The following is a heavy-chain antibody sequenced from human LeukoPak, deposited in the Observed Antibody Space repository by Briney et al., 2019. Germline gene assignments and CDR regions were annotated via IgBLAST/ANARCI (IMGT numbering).Heavy chain of an antibody. D-gene: IGHD6-13*01. CDR1: GGSISSYY. CDR3: ARGGSSSSWPFYY. CDR2: IHYSGST. Sequence: SSETLSLTCTVSGGSISSYYWSWIRQPPGKELEWIGYIHYSGSTNYNPSLKSRVTMSVDTSKNQFSLKLTSVTAADTAVYYCARGGSSSSWPFYYWGQGTLVTVSS. V-gene: IGHV4-59*01. J-gene: IGHJ4*02.